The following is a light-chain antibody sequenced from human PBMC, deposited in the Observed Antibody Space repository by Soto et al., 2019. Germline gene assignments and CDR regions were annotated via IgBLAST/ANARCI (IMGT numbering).Light chain of an antibody. CDR1: QSVLYSSNNKNY. CDR3: QQYYSTPYT. Sequence: DIVMTQSPDSLAVSLGERATINCKSSQSVLYSSNNKNYLAWYQQKPGQPPKLLIYWASTRESGVPDRFSGSGSGTDFTLTISSPQAEDVAVYSCQQYYSTPYTFGQGTKLEIK. CDR2: WAS. V-gene: IGKV4-1*01. J-gene: IGKJ2*01.